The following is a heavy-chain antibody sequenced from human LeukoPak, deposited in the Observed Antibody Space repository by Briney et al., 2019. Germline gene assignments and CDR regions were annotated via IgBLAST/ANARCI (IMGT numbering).Heavy chain of an antibody. CDR3: ARGVVIANDY. D-gene: IGHD2-21*01. Sequence: PGGSLRLSYAASGFSVSSSYMSWVRQAPGKGLEWVSVLYGGATTHYADSVKGRFTISRDNSKNTLYLQMNSLRVEDTAVYYCARGVVIANDYWGQGTLVTVSS. CDR2: LYGGATT. J-gene: IGHJ4*02. V-gene: IGHV3-53*01. CDR1: GFSVSSSY.